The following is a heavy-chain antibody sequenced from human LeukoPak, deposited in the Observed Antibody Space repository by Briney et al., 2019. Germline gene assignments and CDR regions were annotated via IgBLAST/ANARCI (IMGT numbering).Heavy chain of an antibody. CDR1: GFTFSNYA. V-gene: IGHV3-30-3*01. CDR3: ARAPRQDSSSWFFNY. CDR2: ISYDGSNK. D-gene: IGHD6-13*01. Sequence: GGSLRLSCAASGFTFSNYAMHWVRQAPGKGLEWVAVISYDGSNKYYADSVKGRFTNSRDNSKNTLYLQMNSLRAEDTALYYCARAPRQDSSSWFFNYWGQGTLVTASS. J-gene: IGHJ4*02.